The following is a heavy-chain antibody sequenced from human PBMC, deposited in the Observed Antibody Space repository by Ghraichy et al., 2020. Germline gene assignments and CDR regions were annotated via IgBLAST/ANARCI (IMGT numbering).Heavy chain of an antibody. CDR1: GFTFDDYA. V-gene: IGHV3-43D*04. CDR3: AKSGSSWYNYYYYGMDV. CDR2: ISWDGGST. D-gene: IGHD6-13*01. J-gene: IGHJ6*02. Sequence: LSITCATSGFTFDDYAMHWVRQRPGKGLEWVSLISWDGGSTYYADSVKGRFTISRDNSKDSLYLQMNSLRAEDTALYYCAKSGSSWYNYYYYGMDVWGQGTTVTVSS.